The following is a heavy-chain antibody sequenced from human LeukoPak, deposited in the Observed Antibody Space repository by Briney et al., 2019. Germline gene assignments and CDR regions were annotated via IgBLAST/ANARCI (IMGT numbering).Heavy chain of an antibody. CDR2: IIPILGIA. CDR1: GGTFSSYA. Sequence: SVRVSCKASGGTFSSYAISWVRQAPGQGLEWMGRIIPILGIANYAQKFQGRVTITADKSTSTAYMELSSLRSEDTAVYYCASSPMKDYYDSSGYYPWGQGTLVTVSS. D-gene: IGHD3-22*01. J-gene: IGHJ5*02. V-gene: IGHV1-69*04. CDR3: ASSPMKDYYDSSGYYP.